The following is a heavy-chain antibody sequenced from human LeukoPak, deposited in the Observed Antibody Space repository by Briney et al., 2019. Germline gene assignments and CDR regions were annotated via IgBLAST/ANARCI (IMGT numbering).Heavy chain of an antibody. J-gene: IGHJ2*01. CDR3: ASLAKNYYDSSGPYWYFDL. CDR1: GGSISSYY. V-gene: IGHV4-59*08. Sequence: PSETLSLTCTVSGGSISSYYWSWIRQPPGKGLEWIGYIYYSGSTNYNPSLKSRVTISVDTSKNQFSLKLSSVTAADTAVYYCASLAKNYYDSSGPYWYFDLWGRGTLVTVSS. D-gene: IGHD3-22*01. CDR2: IYYSGST.